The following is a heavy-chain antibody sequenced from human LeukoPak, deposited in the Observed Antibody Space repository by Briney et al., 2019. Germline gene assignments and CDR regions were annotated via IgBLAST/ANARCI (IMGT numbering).Heavy chain of an antibody. Sequence: SETLSLTCTVSGGSIRGYYWAWIRQSPGKGLEWIVSINHSWSTYYNPSLKSRVTISVDTSKNQFSLKLTSVTAADTAVYYCARAPGTTFDYWGHGNMVTVSS. CDR2: INHSWST. CDR1: GGSIRGYY. D-gene: IGHD4-17*01. V-gene: IGHV4-38-2*02. J-gene: IGHJ4*01. CDR3: ARAPGTTFDY.